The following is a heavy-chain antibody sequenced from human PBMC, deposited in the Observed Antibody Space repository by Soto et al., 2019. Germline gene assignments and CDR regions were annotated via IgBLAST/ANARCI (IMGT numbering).Heavy chain of an antibody. CDR1: GYTFTSYG. J-gene: IGHJ6*02. D-gene: IGHD3-3*01. CDR3: ARELGYYDFWSGYYPYYYYGMDV. CDR2: ISAYNGNT. Sequence: ASVKVSCKASGYTFTSYGISWVRQAPGQRLEWMGWISAYNGNTKYSQKIQGRVTITRDTSASTAYMELSSLRPEDTAVYYCARELGYYDFWSGYYPYYYYGMDVWGQGTTVTVS. V-gene: IGHV1-18*01.